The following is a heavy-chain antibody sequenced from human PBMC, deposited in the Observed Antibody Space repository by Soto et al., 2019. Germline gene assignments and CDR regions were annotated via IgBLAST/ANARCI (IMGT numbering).Heavy chain of an antibody. D-gene: IGHD6-13*01. J-gene: IGHJ4*02. CDR3: ARQSIAAAGISLFDY. Sequence: SETLSLTCTVSGGSISSYYWSWIRQPPGKGLEWIGYIYYSGSTNYNPSLKSRVTISVDTSKNQFSLKLSSVTAADTAVYYCARQSIAAAGISLFDYWGQGTLITVSS. CDR1: GGSISSYY. CDR2: IYYSGST. V-gene: IGHV4-59*08.